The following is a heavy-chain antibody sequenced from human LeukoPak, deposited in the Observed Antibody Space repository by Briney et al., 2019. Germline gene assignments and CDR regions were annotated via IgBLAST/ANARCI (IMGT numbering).Heavy chain of an antibody. D-gene: IGHD2-2*02. J-gene: IGHJ6*02. V-gene: IGHV3-11*01. CDR2: ISSSGSTI. Sequence: GGSLRLSCAASGFTFSDYYMSWIRQAPGKGLEWVSYISSSGSTIYYADSVKGRFTISRDNAKNSLNLQMNSLRAEDTAVYYCARDTCSGTSCYRDYYYGMDVWGQGTTVTVSS. CDR1: GFTFSDYY. CDR3: ARDTCSGTSCYRDYYYGMDV.